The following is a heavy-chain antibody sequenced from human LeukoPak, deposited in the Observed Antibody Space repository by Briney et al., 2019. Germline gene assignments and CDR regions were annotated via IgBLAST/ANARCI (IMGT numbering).Heavy chain of an antibody. Sequence: GGSLRLSCAASGFTFSSYAMHWVRQAPGKGLEWVAVISYDGSNKYYADSVKGRFTISRDNSKNTLYLQMNSLRAEDTAVYYCAREWDTYCYDSSGRRPELELDYWGQGTLVTVSS. CDR3: AREWDTYCYDSSGRRPELELDY. V-gene: IGHV3-30*01. CDR1: GFTFSSYA. J-gene: IGHJ4*02. D-gene: IGHD3-22*01. CDR2: ISYDGSNK.